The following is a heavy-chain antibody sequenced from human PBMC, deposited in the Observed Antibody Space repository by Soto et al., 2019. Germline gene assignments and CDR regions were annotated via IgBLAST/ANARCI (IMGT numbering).Heavy chain of an antibody. Sequence: ASVKVSCKASGYTFTTYYMLWVRQAPGQGLEWMGIINPSGGSTSYAQKFQGRVTMTRDTSTSTVYMELSRLRSEDTAVYYRARGDSSGYRHYYYYYGMDVWGQGTTVTVSS. D-gene: IGHD3-22*01. V-gene: IGHV1-46*01. CDR2: INPSGGST. CDR3: ARGDSSGYRHYYYYYGMDV. J-gene: IGHJ6*02. CDR1: GYTFTTYY.